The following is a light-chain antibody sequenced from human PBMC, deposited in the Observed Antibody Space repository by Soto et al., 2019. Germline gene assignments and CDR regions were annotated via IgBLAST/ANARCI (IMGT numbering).Light chain of an antibody. CDR2: GAS. CDR1: QSVSSN. J-gene: IGKJ2*01. V-gene: IGKV3-15*01. CDR3: QQYNNCPFA. Sequence: EIVMTQSPATLSVSPGERATLSCRASQSVSSNLAWYQQKPGQAPRLLIYGASTRATGIPARFSGSGSGTEFTLTISSLQSLDFAVYYCQQYNNCPFALGQGTKVDIK.